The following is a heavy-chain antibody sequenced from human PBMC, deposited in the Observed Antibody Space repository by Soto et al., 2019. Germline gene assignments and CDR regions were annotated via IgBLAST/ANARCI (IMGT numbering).Heavy chain of an antibody. J-gene: IGHJ6*02. V-gene: IGHV3-73*01. D-gene: IGHD3-10*01. Sequence: PGGSLRLSCAASGFSFSSSAMHWVRQASGKGLEWVGRIRSKANSYATAYAASVKGRFTISRDDSKNTAYLQMNSLKTEDTAVYYCTSITMVRGVIALTQYYYYGMDVWGQGTTVTAP. CDR3: TSITMVRGVIALTQYYYYGMDV. CDR1: GFSFSSSA. CDR2: IRSKANSYAT.